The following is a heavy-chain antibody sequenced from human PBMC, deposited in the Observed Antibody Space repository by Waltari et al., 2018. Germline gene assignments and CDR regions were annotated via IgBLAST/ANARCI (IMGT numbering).Heavy chain of an antibody. CDR3: AKPNIAAPYNRFDV. J-gene: IGHJ5*02. V-gene: IGHV4-28*01. CDR2: IYGSSTGT. Sequence: QVQLQESGPGVVKPSETLSLTCAVSGGSISDSYWWSWIRQPPGKGLEWIGYIYGSSTGTNYNPSLKSRVTISKDTSKNQFSLKLSSVTAADTAVYYCAKPNIAAPYNRFDVWGPGVLVTVSS. CDR1: GGSISDSYW. D-gene: IGHD5-12*01.